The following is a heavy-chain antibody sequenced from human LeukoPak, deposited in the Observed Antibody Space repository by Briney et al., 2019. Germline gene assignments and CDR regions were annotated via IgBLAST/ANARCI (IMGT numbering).Heavy chain of an antibody. CDR3: AREALPGYDLDY. J-gene: IGHJ4*02. CDR1: GGSISSYY. D-gene: IGHD2-2*01. Sequence: PSETLSLTCTVSGGSISSYYWSWIRQPPGKGLEWIGYIYYSGSTNYNPSLKSRVTISVDTSKNQFSLKLSSVTAADTAVYYCAREALPGYDLDYRGQGTLVTVSS. V-gene: IGHV4-59*01. CDR2: IYYSGST.